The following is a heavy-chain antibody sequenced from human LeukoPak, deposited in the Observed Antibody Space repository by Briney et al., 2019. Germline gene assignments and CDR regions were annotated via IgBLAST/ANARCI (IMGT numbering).Heavy chain of an antibody. CDR3: ARDGGDDYGHPQYYFDY. V-gene: IGHV1-69*13. Sequence: GASVKVSCRASGGTFSSYAISWVRQAPGQGLEWMGGIIPIFGTANYAQKFQGRVTITADESTSTAYMELSSLRSEDTAVYYCARDGGDDYGHPQYYFDYWGQGTLVTVSS. CDR2: IIPIFGTA. J-gene: IGHJ4*02. D-gene: IGHD4-17*01. CDR1: GGTFSSYA.